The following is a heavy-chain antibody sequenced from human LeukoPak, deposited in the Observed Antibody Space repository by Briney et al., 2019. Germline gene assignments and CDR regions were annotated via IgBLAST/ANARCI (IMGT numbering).Heavy chain of an antibody. J-gene: IGHJ4*02. V-gene: IGHV1-69*13. CDR3: AFYGDSPFDY. D-gene: IGHD4-17*01. CDR1: GYTXTDYF. Sequence: SVKVSCKASGYTXTDYFVHWVRQAPGQGLEWMGGIIPIFGTANYAQKFQGRVTITADESTSTAYMELSSLRSEDTAVYYCAFYGDSPFDYWGQGTLVTVSS. CDR2: IIPIFGTA.